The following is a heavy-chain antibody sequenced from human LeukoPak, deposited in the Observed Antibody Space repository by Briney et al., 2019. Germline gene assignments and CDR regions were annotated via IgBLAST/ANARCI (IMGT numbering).Heavy chain of an antibody. CDR1: GFTFSSHT. CDR3: ARDLYDSGGYSSPIDY. CDR2: ISSSSSHI. Sequence: GESLRLSCAASGFTFSSHTMHWVRQAPGKGLEWVSSISSSSSHIHSADSVKGRFTISRDNAKNSLYLQMNSLRAEDTAVYYCARDLYDSGGYSSPIDYWGQGTLVTVSS. J-gene: IGHJ4*02. V-gene: IGHV3-21*01. D-gene: IGHD3-22*01.